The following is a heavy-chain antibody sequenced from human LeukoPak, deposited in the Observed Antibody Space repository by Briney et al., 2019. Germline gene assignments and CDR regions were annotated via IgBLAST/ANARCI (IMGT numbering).Heavy chain of an antibody. CDR3: ARALAQGEIQRRRVPNWFDP. CDR2: ISYDGSNK. CDR1: GFTFSSYA. J-gene: IGHJ5*02. V-gene: IGHV3-30-3*01. Sequence: QPRRSLRLSCAASGFTFSSYAMHWVRQAPGKGLEWVAVISYDGSNKYYADSVKGRFTISRDNSKNTLYLRMNSLRAEDTAVYYCARALAQGEIQRRRVPNWFDPWGQGTLVTVSS. D-gene: IGHD1-1*01.